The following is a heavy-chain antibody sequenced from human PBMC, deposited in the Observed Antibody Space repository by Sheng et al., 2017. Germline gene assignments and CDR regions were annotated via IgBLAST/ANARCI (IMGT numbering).Heavy chain of an antibody. Sequence: QVQLVQSGAEVKKPGSSVKVSCKASGGTFSSYAISWVRQAPGQGLEWMGGIIPIFGTANYAQKFQGRVTITADESTSTAYMELSSLRSEDTAVYYCARAHVVVVAAPYNWFDPWGQEPWSPSPQ. V-gene: IGHV1-69*01. CDR1: GGTFSSYA. D-gene: IGHD2-15*01. J-gene: IGHJ5*02. CDR2: IIPIFGTA. CDR3: ARAHVVVVAAPYNWFDP.